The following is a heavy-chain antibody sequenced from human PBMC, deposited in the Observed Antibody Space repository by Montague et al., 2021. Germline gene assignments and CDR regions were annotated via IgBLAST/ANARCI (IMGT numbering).Heavy chain of an antibody. J-gene: IGHJ4*02. CDR3: AGCEVLEKYYFDY. CDR1: GGPVSSGSYY. CDR2: IYYSGST. D-gene: IGHD4/OR15-4a*01. Sequence: SETLSLTCTVSGGPVSSGSYYWSWIRQPPGKGLEWIGYIYYSGSTNYNPSLKSRVTISVDTSKNQFSLRLSSVTAADTAAYYCAGCEVLEKYYFDYWGQGTLVTVSS. V-gene: IGHV4-61*01.